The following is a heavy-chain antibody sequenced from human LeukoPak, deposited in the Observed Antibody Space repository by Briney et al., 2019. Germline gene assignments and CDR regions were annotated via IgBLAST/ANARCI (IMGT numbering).Heavy chain of an antibody. CDR3: ARDNGKSSGWYGVDY. D-gene: IGHD6-19*01. CDR1: GGSISSGSYY. Sequence: SETLSLTCTVSGGSISSGSYYWSWQRQPAGKGLEWIVRIYTSRSTNYNPSRKIRVTISVDTSKNQLSLKLSSVTAADTAVYYCARDNGKSSGWYGVDYWGQGTLVTVSS. V-gene: IGHV4-61*02. CDR2: IYTSRST. J-gene: IGHJ4*02.